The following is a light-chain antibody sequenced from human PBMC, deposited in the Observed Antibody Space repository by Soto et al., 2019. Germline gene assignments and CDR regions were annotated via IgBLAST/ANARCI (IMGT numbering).Light chain of an antibody. V-gene: IGKV1-5*03. Sequence: DLQMTQSPSTLSASVGDRVTITCRASQSVSSWLAWYQQKPGKAPKLLIYKSSSLEGGVPSRFSGSGSGTEFTLTISSLQPDDFATYYCQQYSHYPYTFGQGTNLEIK. J-gene: IGKJ2*01. CDR1: QSVSSW. CDR2: KSS. CDR3: QQYSHYPYT.